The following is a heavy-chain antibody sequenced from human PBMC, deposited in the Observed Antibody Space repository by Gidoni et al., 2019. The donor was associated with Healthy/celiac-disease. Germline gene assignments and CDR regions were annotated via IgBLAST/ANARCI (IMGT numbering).Heavy chain of an antibody. V-gene: IGHV1-3*01. CDR3: ARGLWFGESDFDY. D-gene: IGHD3-10*01. Sequence: QGQLVQSGAEVKKPGASVKVSCKASGYTFTSYAMHWVRQAPGQRLEWMGWINAGNGNTKYSQKFQGRVTITRDTSASTAYMELSSLRSEDTAVYYCARGLWFGESDFDYWGQGTLVTVSS. CDR1: GYTFTSYA. J-gene: IGHJ4*02. CDR2: INAGNGNT.